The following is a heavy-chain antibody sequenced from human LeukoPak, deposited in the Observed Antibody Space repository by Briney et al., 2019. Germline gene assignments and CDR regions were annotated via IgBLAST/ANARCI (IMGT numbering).Heavy chain of an antibody. Sequence: GGSLRLSCAASGFTFSTYGMHWVRQAPGKGLEWVAVVSYDGKTKYYADSVKGRFTTSRDNSKNTLDLQMNSLRAEDTAVYYCAKGRCSGGSCYGRGFDYWGQGTLVTVSS. CDR2: VSYDGKTK. J-gene: IGHJ4*02. V-gene: IGHV3-30*18. CDR1: GFTFSTYG. D-gene: IGHD2-15*01. CDR3: AKGRCSGGSCYGRGFDY.